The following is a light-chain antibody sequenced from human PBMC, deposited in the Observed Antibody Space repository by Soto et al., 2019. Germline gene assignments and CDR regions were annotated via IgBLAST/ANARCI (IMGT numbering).Light chain of an antibody. J-gene: IGLJ1*01. CDR3: NYYAGSHDVGFV. V-gene: IGLV2-8*01. CDR2: EVS. CDR1: SSDVGDYTY. Sequence: QSALTQPPSASGSPGQSVTISCTGTSSDVGDYTYVSWYQQHPGKAPKLMISEVSKRPSGVPDRFSGSKSGNTASLTVSGLHAEDEADYDCNYYAGSHDVGFVFGAGTKLTVL.